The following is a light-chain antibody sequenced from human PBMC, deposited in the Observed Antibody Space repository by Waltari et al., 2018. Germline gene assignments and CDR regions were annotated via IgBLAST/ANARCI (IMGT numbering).Light chain of an antibody. V-gene: IGKV3-11*01. CDR3: QQRNIWPLT. Sequence: EIVLTQSPATLSLSPGERATLSCRASQRVSSYLAWYRQKPGQAPRLLIYDASNRATGIPARFSGSGSGTDFTLSITSLEPEDFAVYYCQQRNIWPLTFGGGTKVEIK. J-gene: IGKJ4*01. CDR1: QRVSSY. CDR2: DAS.